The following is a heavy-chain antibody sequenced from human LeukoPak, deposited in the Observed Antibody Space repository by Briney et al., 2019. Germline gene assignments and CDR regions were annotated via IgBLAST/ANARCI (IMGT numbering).Heavy chain of an antibody. CDR2: IYPGDSDP. J-gene: IGHJ4*02. V-gene: IGHV5-51*01. CDR3: ARTLYGSGSYSFDY. CDR1: GYSFTSYW. D-gene: IGHD3-10*01. Sequence: GESLKISCKGSGYSFTSYWIGWVRQMPGKGLEWMGIIYPGDSDPRYSPSFQGQVTMSADKSISTAYLQWSSLKAPDTAMYYCARTLYGSGSYSFDYWGQGTLVTVSS.